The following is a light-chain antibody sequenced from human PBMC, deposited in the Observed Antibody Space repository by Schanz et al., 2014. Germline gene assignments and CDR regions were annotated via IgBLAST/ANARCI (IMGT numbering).Light chain of an antibody. Sequence: QSVLTQPPSVSGAPGQGVTISCTGSASNIGAGYDVHWYQQVPGTAPKPLIFDNTNRPSGVPDRFSGSKSGTSASLAISGLQSEDEADYYCAAWDDRLNGTVFGGGTQLTVL. CDR2: DNT. CDR3: AAWDDRLNGTV. CDR1: ASNIGAGYD. V-gene: IGLV1-40*01. J-gene: IGLJ7*01.